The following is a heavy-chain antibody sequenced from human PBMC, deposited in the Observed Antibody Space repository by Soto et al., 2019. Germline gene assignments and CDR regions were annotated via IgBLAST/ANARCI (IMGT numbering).Heavy chain of an antibody. CDR2: ISSSSSYI. J-gene: IGHJ4*02. CDR3: ARGLGGYPLWAFDY. Sequence: GGSLRLSCAASGFTFSSYSMNWVRQATWKGLEWVSYISSSSSYIYYADSVKGRFTISRDNANNSLYLQMNSLRAEDTAVYYCARGLGGYPLWAFDYLGQRTLLTVSS. D-gene: IGHD5-12*01. CDR1: GFTFSSYS. V-gene: IGHV3-21*01.